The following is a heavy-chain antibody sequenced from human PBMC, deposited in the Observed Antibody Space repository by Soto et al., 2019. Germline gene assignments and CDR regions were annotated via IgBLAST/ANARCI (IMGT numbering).Heavy chain of an antibody. CDR2: IRSKANSYAT. CDR1: GFTFSGSA. J-gene: IGHJ6*02. Sequence: GSLRLCCADSGFTFSGSAMHWVRQASGKGLEWVGRIRSKANSYATAYAASVKGRFTISRDDSKNTAYLQMNSLKTEDTAVYYCTRHDSNYDFWSGSPPRYGMDVWGQGTTVTVSS. D-gene: IGHD3-3*01. V-gene: IGHV3-73*01. CDR3: TRHDSNYDFWSGSPPRYGMDV.